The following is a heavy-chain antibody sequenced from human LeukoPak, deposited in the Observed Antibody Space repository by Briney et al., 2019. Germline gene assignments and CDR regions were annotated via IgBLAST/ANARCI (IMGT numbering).Heavy chain of an antibody. CDR2: ISSSSSYI. J-gene: IGHJ4*02. Sequence: GGSLRLSCAASGFTFSSYSMSWVRQAPGKGLEWVSSISSSSSYIYYADSVKGRFTISRDNAKNSMYLQMNSLRAEDTAVYYCARDGAAGPLFDYWGQGTLVTVSS. CDR1: GFTFSSYS. CDR3: ARDGAAGPLFDY. D-gene: IGHD6-19*01. V-gene: IGHV3-21*01.